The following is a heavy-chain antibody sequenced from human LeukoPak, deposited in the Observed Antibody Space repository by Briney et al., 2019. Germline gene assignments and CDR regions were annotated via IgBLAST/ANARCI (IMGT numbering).Heavy chain of an antibody. CDR2: IYPGDSDT. CDR1: GYSFTSYW. D-gene: IGHD3-22*01. V-gene: IGHV5-51*01. CDR3: ARHGSHDSSGFDY. J-gene: IGHJ4*02. Sequence: GASLQIPCKGSGYSFTSYWIGWVRPLPGKGLEWMGIIYPGDSDTRYSPSFQGQVTTSADKSISTAYLQWSSLKASDTAMYYCARHGSHDSSGFDYWGQGTLVTVSS.